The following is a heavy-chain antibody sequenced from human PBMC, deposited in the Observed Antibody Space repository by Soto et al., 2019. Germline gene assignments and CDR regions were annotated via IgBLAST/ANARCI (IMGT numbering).Heavy chain of an antibody. D-gene: IGHD6-13*01. CDR2: IYYSGST. V-gene: IGHV4-59*01. CDR3: ARVVSSSWYPYYYYGMDV. Sequence: SETLSLTCTVSGGSISSYYWSWIRQPPGKGLEWIGYIYYSGSTNYNPSLKSRVTISVDTSKNQFSLKLSSVTAADTAVYYCARVVSSSWYPYYYYGMDVWGQGTTVTVSS. J-gene: IGHJ6*02. CDR1: GGSISSYY.